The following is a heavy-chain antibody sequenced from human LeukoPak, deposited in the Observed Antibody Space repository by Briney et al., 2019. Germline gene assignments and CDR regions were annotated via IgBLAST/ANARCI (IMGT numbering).Heavy chain of an antibody. Sequence: ASVKVSCKASGYTFTSYDINWVRQATGQGLEWMGIINPSGGRTSNAQKFQGRVTMTRDTSTSTVYMELSSLRSEDTAVYYCARDLYYYGSGSYYYFDYWGQGTLVTVSS. CDR3: ARDLYYYGSGSYYYFDY. J-gene: IGHJ4*02. V-gene: IGHV1-46*01. CDR2: INPSGGRT. D-gene: IGHD3-10*01. CDR1: GYTFTSYD.